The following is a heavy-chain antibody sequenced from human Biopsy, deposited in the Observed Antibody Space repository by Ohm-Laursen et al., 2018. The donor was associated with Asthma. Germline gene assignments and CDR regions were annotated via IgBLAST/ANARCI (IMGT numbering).Heavy chain of an antibody. CDR1: GGSINIGDYY. D-gene: IGHD4-17*01. CDR2: IYYSGST. V-gene: IGHV4-31*03. CDR3: ARTTYGHDGFDP. Sequence: TLSLTCIVSGGSINIGDYYWSWIRQHPVKGLEWIGHIYYSGSTYYNPSLKSRVSISLDTSKNQFSLSLTSVTAADTAVYYCARTTYGHDGFDPWGQGTLVTVFS. J-gene: IGHJ5*02.